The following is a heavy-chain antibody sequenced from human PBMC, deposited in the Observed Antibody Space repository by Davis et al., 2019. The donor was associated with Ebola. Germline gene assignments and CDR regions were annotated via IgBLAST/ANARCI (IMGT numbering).Heavy chain of an antibody. V-gene: IGHV2-70*01. Sequence: SGPTLVKPTQTLTLTCTFSGFSLSTSGMCVSWIRQPPGKALEWLALIDWDDDKYYSTSLKTRLTISNDTSKNQVVLTMTNMDPVDTATNYCARSITNWSGYNVDYWGQGTLVTVSS. CDR2: IDWDDDK. D-gene: IGHD5-24*01. J-gene: IGHJ4*02. CDR1: GFSLSTSGMC. CDR3: ARSITNWSGYNVDY.